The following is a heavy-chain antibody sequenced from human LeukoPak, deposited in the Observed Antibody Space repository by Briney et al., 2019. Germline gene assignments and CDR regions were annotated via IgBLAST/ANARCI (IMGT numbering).Heavy chain of an antibody. CDR3: ARVEWLPGNAFDI. D-gene: IGHD5-24*01. CDR2: INAGNGNT. J-gene: IGHJ3*02. V-gene: IGHV1-3*01. CDR1: GYTFTSYA. Sequence: ASVKVSCKASGYTFTSYAMHWVRQAPGQRLECMGWINAGNGNTKYSQKFQGRVTITRDTSASTAYMELSSLRSEDAAVYYCARVEWLPGNAFDIWGQGTMVTVSS.